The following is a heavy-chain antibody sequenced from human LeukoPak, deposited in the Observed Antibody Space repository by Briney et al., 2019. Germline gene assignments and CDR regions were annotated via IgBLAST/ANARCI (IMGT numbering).Heavy chain of an antibody. V-gene: IGHV4-61*01. J-gene: IGHJ4*02. D-gene: IGHD4-17*01. CDR3: ARGGDYEIDY. CDR2: IYRGST. CDR1: GGSISSASSY. Sequence: SETLSLTCTVSGGSISSASSYWNWILQPPGKGPEWIGYIYRGSTNYNPSFESRVTISVDTSKNQFSLKLSSVTAADTAVYYCARGGDYEIDYWGQGILVTVSS.